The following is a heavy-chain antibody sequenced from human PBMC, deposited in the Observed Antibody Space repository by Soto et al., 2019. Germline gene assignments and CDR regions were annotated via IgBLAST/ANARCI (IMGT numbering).Heavy chain of an antibody. CDR1: GFTFSSYA. J-gene: IGHJ4*02. Sequence: GGSLRLSCAASGFTFSSYAMSWVRQAPGKGLEWVSAISGSGGSTYYADSVKGRFTISRDNSKNTLYLQMNNLRAEDTAVYYCAKDGGAAGTFDYWGQGTLVTVSS. D-gene: IGHD6-13*01. CDR2: ISGSGGST. CDR3: AKDGGAAGTFDY. V-gene: IGHV3-23*01.